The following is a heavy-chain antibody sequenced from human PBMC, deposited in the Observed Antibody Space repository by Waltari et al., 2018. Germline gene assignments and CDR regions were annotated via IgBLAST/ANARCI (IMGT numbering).Heavy chain of an antibody. D-gene: IGHD3-16*02. V-gene: IGHV1-2*06. J-gene: IGHJ4*02. CDR3: ARLSPMTDY. Sequence: QVQLVQSGAEVKKPGASVKVSCKASGYTLPGYNLHWVRPAPGQGLWWVGRINPNSGGTNYSQKFQGRVTMTRDTSISTAYMELSRLRSDDTAVYYCARLSPMTDYWGQGTLVTVSS. CDR1: GYTLPGYN. CDR2: INPNSGGT.